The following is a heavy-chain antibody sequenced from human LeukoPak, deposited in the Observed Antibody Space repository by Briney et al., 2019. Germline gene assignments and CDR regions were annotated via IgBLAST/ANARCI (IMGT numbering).Heavy chain of an antibody. CDR2: ISSSSSYI. Sequence: GGSLRLSCAASGFTFSSYSMNWVRQAPGKGLEWVSSISSSSSYIYYADSVKGRFTISRDNAKNSLYLQMNSLRDEDTAVYYCARDYYDSSGYYFIYYYGMDVWGQGTTVTVSS. CDR1: GFTFSSYS. D-gene: IGHD3-22*01. J-gene: IGHJ6*02. CDR3: ARDYYDSSGYYFIYYYGMDV. V-gene: IGHV3-21*01.